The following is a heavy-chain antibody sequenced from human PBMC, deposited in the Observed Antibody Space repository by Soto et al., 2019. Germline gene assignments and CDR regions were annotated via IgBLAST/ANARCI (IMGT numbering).Heavy chain of an antibody. Sequence: SLRLSCAASGFTFSTYAMHWVRQAPGKGLEWVAVMSYDGNHVYYAASVKGRFSISRDNSRNTVFLQMNSLRPDDTAVYYCATAYYYYDITFWGQGTLVTVSS. D-gene: IGHD3-22*01. CDR2: MSYDGNHV. J-gene: IGHJ4*02. V-gene: IGHV3-30-3*01. CDR3: ATAYYYYDITF. CDR1: GFTFSTYA.